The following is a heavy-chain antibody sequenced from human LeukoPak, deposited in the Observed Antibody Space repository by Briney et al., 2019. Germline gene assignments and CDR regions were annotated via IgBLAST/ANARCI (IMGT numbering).Heavy chain of an antibody. D-gene: IGHD1-1*01. Sequence: GGSLRLSCAASGFTFSRYWMSWVRQAPGKGLEWVSAISGSGGSTYYADSVKGRFTISRDNSKNTLYLQMNSLRAEDTAVYYCAKGISNEYFDYWGQGTLVTVSS. V-gene: IGHV3-23*01. CDR2: ISGSGGST. CDR3: AKGISNEYFDY. J-gene: IGHJ4*02. CDR1: GFTFSRYW.